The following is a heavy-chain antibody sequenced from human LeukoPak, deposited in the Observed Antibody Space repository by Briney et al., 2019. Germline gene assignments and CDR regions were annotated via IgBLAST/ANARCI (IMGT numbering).Heavy chain of an antibody. CDR3: ARDLCSSTSCSFDY. CDR2: ISSSSSTI. J-gene: IGHJ4*02. V-gene: IGHV3-48*01. D-gene: IGHD2-2*01. Sequence: GGSMRLSCAASGFTFSSYSMNWVRQAPGKGLEWVSYISSSSSTIYYADSVKGRFTISRDNAKNSLYLQMNSLRAEDRAVYYCARDLCSSTSCSFDYWGQGSLVTVSS. CDR1: GFTFSSYS.